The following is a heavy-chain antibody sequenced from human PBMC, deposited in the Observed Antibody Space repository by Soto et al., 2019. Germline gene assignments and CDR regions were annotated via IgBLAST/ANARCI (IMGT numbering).Heavy chain of an antibody. J-gene: IGHJ4*02. CDR3: ARDTLELLAYIDY. V-gene: IGHV3-74*01. CDR1: GFTFSNYW. Sequence: GGSLRLSCAASGFTFSNYWMHWVRQAPGKGLVWVSRINSDGSSTIYVDSVKGRFTISRDNAKNTLYLQMNRLRAEDTAVYYCARDTLELLAYIDYWGQGTLVTVSS. D-gene: IGHD1-7*01. CDR2: INSDGSST.